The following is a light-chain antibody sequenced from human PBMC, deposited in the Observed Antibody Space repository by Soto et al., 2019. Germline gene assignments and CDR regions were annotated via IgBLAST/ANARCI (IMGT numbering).Light chain of an antibody. V-gene: IGLV2-14*01. CDR2: DVS. Sequence: QSALTQPASVSASPGQWITISCTGTSSDIGAYNSVSWYQQHPGKAPQLMIYDVSYRPSGISSRFSGSKSGNTASLTISGLQADDEADYYCSSYTSTSTRVFGGGTKVTVL. CDR3: SSYTSTSTRV. J-gene: IGLJ2*01. CDR1: SSDIGAYNS.